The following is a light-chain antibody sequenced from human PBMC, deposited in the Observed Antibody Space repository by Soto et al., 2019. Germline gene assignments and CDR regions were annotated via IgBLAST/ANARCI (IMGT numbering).Light chain of an antibody. CDR2: DVS. Sequence: QSALTQPASVSGSPGQSITISCTGTSSDVGLYNYVSWFQQHPGKAPKLMIYDVSNRPSGVSDRFSGSKSGNTASLTISGLQAEDEADYYCSSYTSRMTAIFGGGTKLTVL. J-gene: IGLJ2*01. CDR1: SSDVGLYNY. CDR3: SSYTSRMTAI. V-gene: IGLV2-14*01.